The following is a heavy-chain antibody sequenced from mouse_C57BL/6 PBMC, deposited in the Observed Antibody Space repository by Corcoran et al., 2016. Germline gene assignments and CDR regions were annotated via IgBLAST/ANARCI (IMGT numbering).Heavy chain of an antibody. CDR3: ARGEVYYGNFFDY. J-gene: IGHJ2*01. CDR2: IIPNNGGT. V-gene: IGHV1-26*01. CDR1: GYTFTDYY. D-gene: IGHD2-1*01. Sequence: EVQLQQSGPELVKPGASVKISCKASGYTFTDYYMNWVKQSHGKSLEWIGDIIPNNGGTSYNQKFKGKATLTVDKSSSTAYMELRSLTSEDSAVYYCARGEVYYGNFFDYWGQGTTLTVSS.